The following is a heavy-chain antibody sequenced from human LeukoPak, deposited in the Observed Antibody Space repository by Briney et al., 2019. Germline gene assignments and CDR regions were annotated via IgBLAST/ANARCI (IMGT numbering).Heavy chain of an antibody. Sequence: ATVSVSCKASGYTFIGYYMHWVRQAPGQGLEGMGWTNSDTGNTTQAQKVQGRVTTARDTSISTTYMELSRLKSDDTAVYYCARDPAAAGVYYFDYWGQGTLVTVSS. J-gene: IGHJ4*02. CDR1: GYTFIGYY. D-gene: IGHD6-13*01. CDR3: ARDPAAAGVYYFDY. CDR2: TNSDTGNT. V-gene: IGHV1-2*02.